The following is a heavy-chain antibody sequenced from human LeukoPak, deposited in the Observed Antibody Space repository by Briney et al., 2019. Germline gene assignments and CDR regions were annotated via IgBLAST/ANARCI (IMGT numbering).Heavy chain of an antibody. J-gene: IGHJ6*01. D-gene: IGHD2-15*01. Sequence: GGSLRLSCSASGFSFSSYATHWVRHALGKRLEYISAISDSGGSTYYADSAKGRFTISRDNSKNALYLQMGSLRAEDMAVYYCVRGYSFGPCGMDVWGQGTTVTVSS. CDR1: GFSFSSYA. CDR3: VRGYSFGPCGMDV. V-gene: IGHV3-64D*09. CDR2: ISDSGGST.